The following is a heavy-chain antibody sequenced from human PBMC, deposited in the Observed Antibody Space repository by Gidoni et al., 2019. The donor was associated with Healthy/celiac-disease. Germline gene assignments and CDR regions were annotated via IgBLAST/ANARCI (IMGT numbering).Heavy chain of an antibody. CDR1: GFPVSSYA. J-gene: IGHJ4*02. V-gene: IGHV3-23*01. D-gene: IGHD3-10*01. Sequence: EVQLLESGGGLVQPGGSLSISCSASGFPVSSYAMSWVRQAPGKGLEWVSAISGSGGSTYYADSVKGRFTISRDNSKNTLYLQMNSLRAEDTAVYYYAKDLYGSGSGYFDYWGQGTLVTVSS. CDR2: ISGSGGST. CDR3: AKDLYGSGSGYFDY.